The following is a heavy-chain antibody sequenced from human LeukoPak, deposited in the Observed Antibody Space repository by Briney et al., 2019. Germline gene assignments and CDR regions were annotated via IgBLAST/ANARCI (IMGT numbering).Heavy chain of an antibody. CDR2: ISADNGNT. V-gene: IGHV1-18*01. D-gene: IGHD5-18*01. CDR1: GYTFTRYG. J-gene: IGHJ4*02. CDR3: ARGGRGFSYGRELDY. Sequence: ASVKVSCKASGYTFTRYGINWVRQAPGQGPEWMGWISADNGNTYFVQRLQGRVTMATDTSTNTAYMELRNVRSDDTAIYFCARGGRGFSYGRELDYWGQGTLVTVSS.